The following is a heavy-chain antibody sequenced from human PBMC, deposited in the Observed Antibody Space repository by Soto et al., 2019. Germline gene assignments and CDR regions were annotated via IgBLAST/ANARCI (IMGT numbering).Heavy chain of an antibody. CDR2: IYYSGST. V-gene: IGHV4-39*02. D-gene: IGHD6-6*01. CDR3: AREGLVQRWAHDY. CDR1: GGSISSSSYY. Sequence: QLQLQESGPGLVKPSETLSLTCTVSGGSISSSSYYWGWIRQPPGKGLEWIGSIYYSGSTYYNPSLKSRVTISVDTSKNQFSLKLSSVTAADTAVFYCAREGLVQRWAHDYWGQGTLVTVSS. J-gene: IGHJ4*02.